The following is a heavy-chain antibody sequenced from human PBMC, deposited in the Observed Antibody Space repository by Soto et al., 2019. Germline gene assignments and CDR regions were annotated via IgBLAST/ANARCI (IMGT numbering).Heavy chain of an antibody. V-gene: IGHV3-30*18. CDR2: ISYDGGNK. J-gene: IGHJ4*02. D-gene: IGHD5-18*01. CDR3: AKDEGYSSGSTTLDY. Sequence: PGGCLRRSCAASGFSFSSYGMHWVRQAPGKGLEWVAVISYDGGNKYYADSVKGRFTISRDNSKNTLYLQMNSLRAEDTAVYYWAKDEGYSSGSTTLDYWGRGTLVTVSS. CDR1: GFSFSSYG.